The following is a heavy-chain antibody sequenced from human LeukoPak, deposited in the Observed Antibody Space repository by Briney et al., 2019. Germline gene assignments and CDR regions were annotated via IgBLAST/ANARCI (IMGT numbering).Heavy chain of an antibody. Sequence: SETLSLTCTVSGGTISSSNYYWGWIRQSPGKGLERIGNIFYRGRTYYKSSLKSRVTISVNTSKNQFSLNLSSVTAADTAVYYCARAFEYYYFDYWGQGTLVTVSS. CDR2: IFYRGRT. CDR1: GGTISSSNYY. CDR3: ARAFEYYYFDY. V-gene: IGHV4-39*01. J-gene: IGHJ4*02. D-gene: IGHD2/OR15-2a*01.